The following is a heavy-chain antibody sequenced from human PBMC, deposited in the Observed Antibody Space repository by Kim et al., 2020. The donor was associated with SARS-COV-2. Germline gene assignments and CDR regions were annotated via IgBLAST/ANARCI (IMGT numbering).Heavy chain of an antibody. J-gene: IGHJ4*02. D-gene: IGHD2-15*01. Sequence: GGSLRLSCAASGFTFSNAWMSWVRQAPGKGLEWVGRIKSKTDGGTTDYAAPVKGRFTISRDDSKNTLYLQMNSLKTEDTAVYYCTTDLQGYCSGGSCSPGYWGQGTLVTVSS. V-gene: IGHV3-15*01. CDR1: GFTFSNAW. CDR2: IKSKTDGGTT. CDR3: TTDLQGYCSGGSCSPGY.